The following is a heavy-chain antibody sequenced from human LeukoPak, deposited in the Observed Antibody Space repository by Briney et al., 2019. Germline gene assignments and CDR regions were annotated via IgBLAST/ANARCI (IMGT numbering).Heavy chain of an antibody. CDR1: GFAFSTYD. CDR2: ISSSSSTI. CDR3: AKDRGSSWYPDAFDI. V-gene: IGHV3-48*01. Sequence: GGSLRLSCAASGFAFSTYDMNWVRQAPGKGLEWVSYISSSSSTISYADSVQGRFTISRDNSKNTLYLQMNSLRAEDTAVYYCAKDRGSSWYPDAFDIWGQGTMVTVSS. J-gene: IGHJ3*02. D-gene: IGHD6-13*01.